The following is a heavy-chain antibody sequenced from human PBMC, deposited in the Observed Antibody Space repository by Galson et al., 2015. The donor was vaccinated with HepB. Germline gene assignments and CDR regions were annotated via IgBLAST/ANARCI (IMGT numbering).Heavy chain of an antibody. Sequence: SVKVSCKASGYTFTSYYMHWVRQAPGQGLEWMGIINPSGGSTSYAQKFQGRVTMTRDTSTSTVYMELSSLRSEDTAVYYCARGEGYCGGDCYPRAEYFQHWGQGTLVTVSS. CDR1: GYTFTSYY. V-gene: IGHV1-46*01. J-gene: IGHJ1*01. D-gene: IGHD2-21*02. CDR2: INPSGGST. CDR3: ARGEGYCGGDCYPRAEYFQH.